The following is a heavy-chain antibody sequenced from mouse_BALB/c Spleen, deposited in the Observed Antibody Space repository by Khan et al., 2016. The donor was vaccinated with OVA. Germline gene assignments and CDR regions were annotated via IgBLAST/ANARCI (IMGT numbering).Heavy chain of an antibody. CDR1: GYTFTTYT. CDR2: IIPTNDYT. J-gene: IGHJ3*01. D-gene: IGHD2-14*01. Sequence: QVQLQQSGAELARPGASVKMSCKASGYTFTTYTIHWVKQRPGQGLEWIGYIIPTNDYTNYNQKFKDRATLTADKSSSTAYMQLRSLTSEDSALYYCAREGAYYRSDGWFAYWGQGTLVTVSA. CDR3: AREGAYYRSDGWFAY. V-gene: IGHV1-4*01.